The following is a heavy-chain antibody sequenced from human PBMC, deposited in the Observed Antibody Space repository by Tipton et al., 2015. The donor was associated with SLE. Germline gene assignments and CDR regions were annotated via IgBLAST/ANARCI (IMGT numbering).Heavy chain of an antibody. CDR3: ARAQPHVIAVPGVDY. V-gene: IGHV1-8*02. J-gene: IGHJ4*02. CDR2: MNPNVGNR. D-gene: IGHD6-19*01. CDR1: GDTFIGYD. Sequence: QSGPEVKKPGASVKVSCKASGDTFIGYDINWVRQATGQGLEWMGWMNPNVGNRGYAQKFQGRVTMATDTSTSTAYRELRSLRSDDTAVYYCARAQPHVIAVPGVDYWGQGTLVTVSS.